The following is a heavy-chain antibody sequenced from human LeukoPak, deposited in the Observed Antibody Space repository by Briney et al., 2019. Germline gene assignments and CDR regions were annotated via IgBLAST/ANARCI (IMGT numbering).Heavy chain of an antibody. CDR1: GFTCSNSA. D-gene: IGHD3-3*01. CDR2: ISGRGDNT. J-gene: IGHJ3*02. CDR3: AREEGRITIFGVLTGAFDI. Sequence: GGSLRLXCAASGFTCSNSAMAWVRQAPGKGLESVSAISGRGDNTYYADSVKGRFTISRDNSKNTLYLQMNSLRAEDTAVYYCAREEGRITIFGVLTGAFDIWGQGTMVTVSS. V-gene: IGHV3-23*01.